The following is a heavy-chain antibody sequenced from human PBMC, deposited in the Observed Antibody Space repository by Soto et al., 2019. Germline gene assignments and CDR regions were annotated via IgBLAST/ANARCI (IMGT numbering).Heavy chain of an antibody. CDR3: TCWIAARCS. V-gene: IGHV3-72*01. J-gene: IGHJ4*02. CDR2: TKNRSQRYTI. Sequence: EVQLVESGGDLVQPGGSLRLSCAASGFTLSDHYMDWVRQAPGKGLEWVARTKNRSQRYTIEYAASVKGTFTISRDDSKSSRFLQMNSLKSDDTAVYYCTCWIAARCSWGQGTLVTVAS. D-gene: IGHD6-6*01. CDR1: GFTLSDHY.